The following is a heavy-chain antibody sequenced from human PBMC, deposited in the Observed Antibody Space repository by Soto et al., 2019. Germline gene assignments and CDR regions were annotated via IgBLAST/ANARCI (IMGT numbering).Heavy chain of an antibody. CDR2: ISAYNGNT. CDR3: ARVVAIAAAARWIDP. CDR1: GYTFTSYG. J-gene: IGHJ5*02. D-gene: IGHD6-13*01. V-gene: IGHV1-18*01. Sequence: ASVKVSCKASGYTFTSYGISWVRQAPGQGLEWMGWISAYNGNTNYAQKLQGRVTMTTDTSTSTAYMELRSLRSDDTAVYYCARVVAIAAAARWIDPWGQGTLVTVSS.